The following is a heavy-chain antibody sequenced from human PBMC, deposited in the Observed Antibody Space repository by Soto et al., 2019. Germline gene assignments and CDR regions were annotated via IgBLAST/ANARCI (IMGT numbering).Heavy chain of an antibody. CDR1: GYTFTSYG. Sequence: QVQLVQSGAEVKKPGASVKVSCKASGYTFTSYGISWVRQAPGQGLEWMGWISAYNGNTNYAQKLQGRVTMTTDTXXXXXXMELRSLRSDDTAVYYCARDLGPSRYYYGMDVWGQGTTVTVSS. V-gene: IGHV1-18*01. J-gene: IGHJ6*02. CDR3: ARDLGPSRYYYGMDV. CDR2: ISAYNGNT.